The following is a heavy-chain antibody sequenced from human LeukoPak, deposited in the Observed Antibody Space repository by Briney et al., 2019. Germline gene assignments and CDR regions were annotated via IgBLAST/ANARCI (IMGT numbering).Heavy chain of an antibody. CDR1: GFTFSSYY. D-gene: IGHD6-13*01. Sequence: PGGSLRLSCVASGFTFSSYYMSWVRQAPGKGLEWVSAISGSGDSIYYTDSVKGRFTISRDNSKNTLYLQMNSLRAEDTAVYYCAKHLSSSWYGWFDPWGQGTLVTVSS. V-gene: IGHV3-23*01. CDR2: ISGSGDSI. J-gene: IGHJ5*02. CDR3: AKHLSSSWYGWFDP.